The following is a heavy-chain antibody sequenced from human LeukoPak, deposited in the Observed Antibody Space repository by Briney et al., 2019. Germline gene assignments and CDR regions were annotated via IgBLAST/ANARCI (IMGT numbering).Heavy chain of an antibody. CDR2: MNPNSGNT. V-gene: IGHV1-8*01. J-gene: IGHJ6*02. CDR3: ARDPTNCSGGSCYYYGMDV. CDR1: GYTFTSYD. Sequence: GASVKVSCKASGYTFTSYDINWVRQATGQGLEWKGWMNPNSGNTGYAQKFQGRVTMTRNTSISTAYMELSSLRSEDTAVYYCARDPTNCSGGSCYYYGMDVWGQGTTVTVSS. D-gene: IGHD2-15*01.